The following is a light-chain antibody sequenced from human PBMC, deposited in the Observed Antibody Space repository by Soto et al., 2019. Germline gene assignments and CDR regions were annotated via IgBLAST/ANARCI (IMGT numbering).Light chain of an antibody. CDR3: QQSYSSQFT. CDR1: RTISSY. Sequence: DIQMTQSPSSLSASVGDRVTITCRASRTISSYLNWYQQKPGKAPNLLIYAASSLQSGVPSRFSGSGSGTDFTLTISSLQPEDFATYYCQQSYSSQFTFGPGTKVDIK. V-gene: IGKV1-39*01. CDR2: AAS. J-gene: IGKJ3*01.